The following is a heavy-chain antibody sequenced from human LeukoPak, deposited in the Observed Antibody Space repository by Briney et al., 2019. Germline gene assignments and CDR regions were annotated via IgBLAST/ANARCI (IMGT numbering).Heavy chain of an antibody. CDR1: GFSFSTYD. D-gene: IGHD1-26*01. J-gene: IGHJ4*02. CDR3: AKDVDSGSYNAFDY. CDR2: ISTTGGYT. V-gene: IGHV3-23*01. Sequence: TGGSLRLSCVGSGFSFSTYDMGWVRQTPGKGLEWVSAISTTGGYTEDADSVKGRFTISRDNSKNTLYLQMNSLRAEDTAVYYCAKDVDSGSYNAFDYWGQGTLVTVSS.